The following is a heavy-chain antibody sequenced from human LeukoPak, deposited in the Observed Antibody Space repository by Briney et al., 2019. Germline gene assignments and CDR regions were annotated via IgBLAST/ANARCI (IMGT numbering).Heavy chain of an antibody. D-gene: IGHD1-26*01. CDR2: IYYSGST. CDR3: ARDLRVGATTSHYFDC. V-gene: IGHV4-59*01. CDR1: GGSISSYY. Sequence: SETLSLTCTVSGGSISSYYWSWIRQPPGKGLEWIGYIYYSGSTNYNPSLKSRVTISVDTSKNQFSLKLSSVTAADTAVYYCARDLRVGATTSHYFDCWGQGTLVTVSS. J-gene: IGHJ4*02.